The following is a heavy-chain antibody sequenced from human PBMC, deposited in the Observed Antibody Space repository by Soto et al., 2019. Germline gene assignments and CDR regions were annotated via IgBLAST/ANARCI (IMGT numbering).Heavy chain of an antibody. Sequence: GGSLRLSCVASGFTFSSYSMNWVRQAPGKGLEWVSSISSSSSYIYYADSVKGRFTISRDNAKNSLYLQMNSLRAEDTAVYYCARANHYGDYVDGGYYYYGMDVWGQGTTVTVSS. CDR3: ARANHYGDYVDGGYYYYGMDV. CDR1: GFTFSSYS. D-gene: IGHD4-17*01. CDR2: ISSSSSYI. J-gene: IGHJ6*02. V-gene: IGHV3-21*01.